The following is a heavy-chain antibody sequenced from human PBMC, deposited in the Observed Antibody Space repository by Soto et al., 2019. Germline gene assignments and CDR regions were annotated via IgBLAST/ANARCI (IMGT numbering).Heavy chain of an antibody. CDR3: AKSSGGSSSMWMDY. Sequence: PGGSLRLSCEVSGFIFKNYAMNWVRQAPGKGLEWVATITYEGRSKYYAESVKGRFAISRDNSKSTLNLQMNTLRVDASAIYYCAKSSGGSSSMWMDYWDQGTLVTVFS. V-gene: IGHV3-30*09. CDR2: ITYEGRSK. J-gene: IGHJ4*02. D-gene: IGHD2-15*01. CDR1: GFIFKNYA.